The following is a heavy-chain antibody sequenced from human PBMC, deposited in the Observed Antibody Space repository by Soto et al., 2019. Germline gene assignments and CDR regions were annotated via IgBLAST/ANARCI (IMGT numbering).Heavy chain of an antibody. CDR3: AADSLLVYSSSSEGWSFDY. D-gene: IGHD6-6*01. V-gene: IGHV1-58*01. Sequence: ASVKVSCKASGFTFTSSAVQWVRQARGQRLEWIGWIVVGSGNTNYAQRFQERVTITRDMSTSTAYMELSSLRSEDTAVYYCAADSLLVYSSSSEGWSFDYWGQGTLVTVSS. CDR1: GFTFTSSA. J-gene: IGHJ4*02. CDR2: IVVGSGNT.